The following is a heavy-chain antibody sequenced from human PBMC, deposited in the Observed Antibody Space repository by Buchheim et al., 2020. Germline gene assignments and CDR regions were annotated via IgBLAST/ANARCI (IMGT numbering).Heavy chain of an antibody. CDR1: GGSFSGYY. Sequence: QVQLQQWGAGLLKPSETLSLTCAVYGGSFSGYYWSWIRQPPGKGLEWIGEINHSGSTNYNPSLKSRVTISVDTSKNQFSLKLSSVTAADTAAYYCARENGYYYYGMDVWGQGTT. CDR2: INHSGST. D-gene: IGHD1-1*01. J-gene: IGHJ6*02. V-gene: IGHV4-34*01. CDR3: ARENGYYYYGMDV.